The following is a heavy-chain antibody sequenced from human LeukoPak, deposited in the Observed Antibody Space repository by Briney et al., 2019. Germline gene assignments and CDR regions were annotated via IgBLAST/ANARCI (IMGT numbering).Heavy chain of an antibody. CDR3: ARGGGTHDWLLSTTWYYGRDV. CDR2: IWYDGSNK. V-gene: IGHV3-33*01. J-gene: IGHJ6*02. CDR1: GLTFSSYG. D-gene: IGHD3-9*01. Sequence: GGTLRLTCAASGLTFSSYGLHWVRQAPGKGLEWVADIWYDGSNKYYADSVKGRFTISRDKSNNRLYMQMHSMTAEDTAAYYCARGGGTHDWLLSTTWYYGRDVWGQGTTVTVP.